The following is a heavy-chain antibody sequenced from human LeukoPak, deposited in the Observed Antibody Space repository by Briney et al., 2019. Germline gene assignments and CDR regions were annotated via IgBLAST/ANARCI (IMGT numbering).Heavy chain of an antibody. V-gene: IGHV4-34*01. D-gene: IGHD2-8*01. J-gene: IGHJ4*02. CDR3: ARGRINGKFDF. Sequence: SGTLSLTCAVYSGSFSGYYWTWIRHSPGKGREWIGEINHSGTTHYDPSLKSRLTISVDTSKNQFSLNLSSVTAADTAVYYCARGRINGKFDFWGQGTLVTVSS. CDR1: SGSFSGYY. CDR2: INHSGTT.